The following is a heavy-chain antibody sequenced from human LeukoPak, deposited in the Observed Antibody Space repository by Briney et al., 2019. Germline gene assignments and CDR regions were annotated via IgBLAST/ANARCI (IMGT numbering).Heavy chain of an antibody. V-gene: IGHV3-9*01. CDR3: ARELRFLEWLFDY. CDR1: GFTFDDYA. CDR2: ISWNSGSI. J-gene: IGHJ4*02. Sequence: GGSLRLSCAASGFTFDDYAMHWVRQAPGKGLEWVSGISWNSGSIGYADSVKGRFTISRDNAKNSLYLQMNSLRAEDTAVYYCARELRFLEWLFDYWGQGTLVTVSS. D-gene: IGHD3-3*01.